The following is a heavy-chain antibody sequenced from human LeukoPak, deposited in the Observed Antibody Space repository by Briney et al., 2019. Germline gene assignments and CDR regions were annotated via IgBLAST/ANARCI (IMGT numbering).Heavy chain of an antibody. D-gene: IGHD1-1*01. CDR2: ISGSGTNT. Sequence: GGSLRLSCAASGFTFSNAWMSWVRQAPGKGLEWVSAISGSGTNTYSADSVKGRFTISRDNSKNTLYLQMNSLRVEDTAVYYCANNWNYGDYWGQGTLVTVSS. V-gene: IGHV3-23*01. CDR3: ANNWNYGDY. CDR1: GFTFSNAW. J-gene: IGHJ4*02.